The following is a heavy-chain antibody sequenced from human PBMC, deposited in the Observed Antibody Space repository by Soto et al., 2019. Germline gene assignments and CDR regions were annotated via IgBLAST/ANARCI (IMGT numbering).Heavy chain of an antibody. CDR2: ISYDGGNK. V-gene: IGHV3-30-3*01. Sequence: PGGSLRLSCAASGFTFSSYAMHWVRQAPGKGLEWVAVISYDGGNKYYADSVKGRFTISRDNSKNTLYLQMNSLRAEDTAVYYCAREACRSVVVVAATRPSCLDAFDIWGQGTMVTVSS. CDR3: AREACRSVVVVAATRPSCLDAFDI. CDR1: GFTFSSYA. J-gene: IGHJ3*02. D-gene: IGHD2-15*01.